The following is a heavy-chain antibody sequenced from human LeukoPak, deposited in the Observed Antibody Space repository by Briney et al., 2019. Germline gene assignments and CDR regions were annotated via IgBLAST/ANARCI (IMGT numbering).Heavy chain of an antibody. CDR3: AKFEGYDSSGYLDY. V-gene: IGHV3-74*01. J-gene: IGHJ4*02. CDR2: INSDGSST. D-gene: IGHD3-22*01. CDR1: GFTFSSYW. Sequence: GGSLRLSCAASGFTFSSYWMHWVRQAPGKGLVWVSRINSDGSSTSYADSVKGRFTISRDNAKNTLYLQMNSLRAEDTAVYYCAKFEGYDSSGYLDYWGQGTLVTVSS.